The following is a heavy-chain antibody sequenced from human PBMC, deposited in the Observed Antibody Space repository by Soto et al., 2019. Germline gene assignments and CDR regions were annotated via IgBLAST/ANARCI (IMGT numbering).Heavy chain of an antibody. D-gene: IGHD6-19*01. CDR1: GYTFTSYG. V-gene: IGHV1-18*01. CDR2: ISAYNGNT. CDR3: ARDGYRSAWYGVAAFDI. Sequence: ASVKVSCKASGYTFTSYGISWVRQAPGQGLEWMGWISAYNGNTNYAQKLQGRVTMTTDTSTSTAYMELRSLRSDDTAVYYCARDGYRSAWYGVAAFDIWGNGTMGTVS. J-gene: IGHJ3*02.